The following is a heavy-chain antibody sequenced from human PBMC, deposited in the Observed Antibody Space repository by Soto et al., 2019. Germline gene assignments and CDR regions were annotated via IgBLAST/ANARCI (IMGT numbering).Heavy chain of an antibody. J-gene: IGHJ5*02. Sequence: SETLSLTCTVSGGSISSYYWSWIRQPPGKGLEWIGYIYYSGSTNYNPSLKSRVTISVDTSKNQFSLKLSSVTAADTAVYYCARHNYDFWSGYYRFDPWGQGTLVTVSS. CDR3: ARHNYDFWSGYYRFDP. D-gene: IGHD3-3*01. V-gene: IGHV4-59*08. CDR2: IYYSGST. CDR1: GGSISSYY.